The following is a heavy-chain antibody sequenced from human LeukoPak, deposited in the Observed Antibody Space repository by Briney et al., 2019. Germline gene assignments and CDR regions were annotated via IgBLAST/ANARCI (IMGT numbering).Heavy chain of an antibody. CDR1: GGSISSYY. CDR3: ARDPSTFYFDY. Sequence: SETLSLTCTVSGGSISSYYWSWIRQPPGKGLEWIGYIYSSGNTDYNPSLESRVTISVDTSKSQFSLKLSSVTAADTAIYYCARDPSTFYFDYWGQGALVTVSS. V-gene: IGHV4-59*01. J-gene: IGHJ4*02. CDR2: IYSSGNT.